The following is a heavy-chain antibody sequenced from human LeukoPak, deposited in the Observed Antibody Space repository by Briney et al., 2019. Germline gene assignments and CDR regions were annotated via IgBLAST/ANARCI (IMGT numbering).Heavy chain of an antibody. D-gene: IGHD6-13*01. CDR1: GFTFSSYA. CDR2: ISYDGSNK. CDR3: AKDPRAAADKSVYFDY. V-gene: IGHV3-30*04. J-gene: IGHJ4*02. Sequence: GGSLRLSCAASGFTFSSYAMHWVRQAPGKGLEWVAVISYDGSNKYYADSVKGRFTISRDNSKNTLYLQMNSLRAEDTAVYYCAKDPRAAADKSVYFDYWGQGTLVTVSS.